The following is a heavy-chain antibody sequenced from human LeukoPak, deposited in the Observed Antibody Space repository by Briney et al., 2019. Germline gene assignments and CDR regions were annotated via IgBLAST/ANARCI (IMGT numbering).Heavy chain of an antibody. CDR1: GYTLTELS. CDR2: FDPEDGET. J-gene: IGHJ6*02. D-gene: IGHD1-1*01. CDR3: ANLNGYYGMDV. Sequence: ASVKVSCKVSGYTLTELSMHWVRQAPGKGLEWMGGFDPEDGETIYAQKFQGRVTVTEDTSTDTAYMELSSLRSEDTAVYYCANLNGYYGMDVWGQGTTVTVSS. V-gene: IGHV1-24*01.